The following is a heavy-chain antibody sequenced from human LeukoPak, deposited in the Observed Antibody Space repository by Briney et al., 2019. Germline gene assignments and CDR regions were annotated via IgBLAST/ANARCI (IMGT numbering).Heavy chain of an antibody. CDR2: ISAYNGNT. V-gene: IGHV1-18*04. J-gene: IGHJ6*03. D-gene: IGHD2-2*01. CDR1: GYTFTNNH. Sequence: VASVKVSCKASGYTFTNNHISWVRQAPGQGLEWMGWISAYNGNTNYAQKLQGRVTMTTDTSTSTAYMELRSLRSDDTAVYYCARTSPGGIYYYYYMDVWGKGTTVTVSS. CDR3: ARTSPGGIYYYYYMDV.